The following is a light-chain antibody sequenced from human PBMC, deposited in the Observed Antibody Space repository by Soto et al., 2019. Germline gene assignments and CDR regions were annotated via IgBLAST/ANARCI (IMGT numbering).Light chain of an antibody. CDR3: QQYYSLPYT. J-gene: IGKJ2*01. CDR2: WAS. V-gene: IGKV4-1*01. CDR1: QSVLYSSNNKNC. Sequence: DIVMTQSPDSLAVSLGERATINCKSSQSVLYSSNNKNCLTWYQQKPGQPPKLLIYWASTRESGVPDRFSGSGSGTDFTLTISSLQAEDVAVYYCQQYYSLPYTFGQGTKLEI.